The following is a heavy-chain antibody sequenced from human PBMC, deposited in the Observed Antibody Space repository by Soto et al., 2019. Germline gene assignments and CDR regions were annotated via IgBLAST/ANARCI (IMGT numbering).Heavy chain of an antibody. J-gene: IGHJ4*02. D-gene: IGHD6-13*01. CDR1: RATLRRCA. CDR2: IIPIFGTA. CDR3: ARVAAAGTNYFDY. V-gene: IGHV1-69*01. Sequence: VEVSCTASRATLRRCASSWVRQAPGQGLEWMGGIIPIFGTANYAQKFQGRVTITADESTSTAYMELSSLRSEDTAVYYCARVAAAGTNYFDYWGQGTMVTV.